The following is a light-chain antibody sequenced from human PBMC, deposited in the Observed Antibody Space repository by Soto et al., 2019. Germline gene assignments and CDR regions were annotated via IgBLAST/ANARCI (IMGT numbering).Light chain of an antibody. CDR3: QQYNNWPPKFT. CDR2: GAS. Sequence: EIVMTQSPATRSVSPGERATLSCRASQSVSSNLAWYQQKPGQAPRLLIYGASTRATGIPARFSGSGSGTEFTLTISSLQSEDFTVYYCQQYNNWPPKFTFGQGIKLEIK. V-gene: IGKV3-15*01. CDR1: QSVSSN. J-gene: IGKJ2*01.